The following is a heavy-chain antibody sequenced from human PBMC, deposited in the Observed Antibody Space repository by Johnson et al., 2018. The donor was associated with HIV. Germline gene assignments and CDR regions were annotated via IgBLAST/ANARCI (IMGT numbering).Heavy chain of an antibody. CDR1: GFIVSGNH. CDR2: IKQDGSEK. J-gene: IGHJ3*02. D-gene: IGHD3-3*01. Sequence: VQLVESGGGLVQPGGSLRLSCAASGFIVSGNHMNWVRQAPGKGLEWVTNIKQDGSEKYYVDSVKGRFTISRDNAKNSLYLQMNSLRAEDTAVYYCARGPILEWLSGDGFDMWGQGTMVTVYS. CDR3: ARGPILEWLSGDGFDM. V-gene: IGHV3-7*01.